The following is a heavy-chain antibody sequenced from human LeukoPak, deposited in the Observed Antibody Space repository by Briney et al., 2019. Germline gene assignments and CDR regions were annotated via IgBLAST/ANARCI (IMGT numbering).Heavy chain of an antibody. CDR2: IDPSDSYT. V-gene: IGHV5-10-1*01. CDR1: GYSFTSYW. D-gene: IGHD6-19*01. J-gene: IGHJ4*02. Sequence: GESLKISCKGSGYSFTSYWISWVRQMPGKGLEWMGRIDPSDSYTNHSPSFQSHVTISADKSISTAYLQWSSLKASDTAMYYCASLREGGSGWYDYWGQGTLVTVSS. CDR3: ASLREGGSGWYDY.